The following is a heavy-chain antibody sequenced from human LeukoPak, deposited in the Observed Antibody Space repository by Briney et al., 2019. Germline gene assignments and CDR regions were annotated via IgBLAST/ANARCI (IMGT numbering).Heavy chain of an antibody. V-gene: IGHV4-34*01. D-gene: IGHD5-18*01. CDR1: GGSFSGYY. CDR3: ARGHRPRGYSYGYYYYGMDV. CDR2: INHSGGT. J-gene: IGHJ6*02. Sequence: SETLSLTCAVYGGSFSGYYWSWIRQPPGKGLEWIGEINHSGGTNYNPSLKSRVTISVDTSKNQFSLKLSSVTAADTAVYYCARGHRPRGYSYGYYYYGMDVWGQGATVTVSS.